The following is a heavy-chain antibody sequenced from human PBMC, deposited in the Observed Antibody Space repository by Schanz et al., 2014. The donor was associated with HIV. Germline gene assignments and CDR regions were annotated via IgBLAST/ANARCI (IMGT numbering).Heavy chain of an antibody. J-gene: IGHJ6*02. CDR2: IWYDGSNK. Sequence: VQLVESGGGVVQPGRSLRLSCAVSGFTFSNYGMHWVRQAPGKGLEWVAVIWYDGSNKYYADSVKGRFTISRDNSKNTLYLQMNSLRAEDTAVYYCAKDRITGTTGVPYYYYGMDVWGQGTTVTVSS. CDR1: GFTFSNYG. D-gene: IGHD1-7*01. CDR3: AKDRITGTTGVPYYYYGMDV. V-gene: IGHV3-30*18.